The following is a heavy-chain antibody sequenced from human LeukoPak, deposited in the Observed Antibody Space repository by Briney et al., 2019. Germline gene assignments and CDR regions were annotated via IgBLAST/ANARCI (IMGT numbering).Heavy chain of an antibody. CDR1: GYTFTSYY. V-gene: IGHV1-46*01. CDR2: INPSGGST. J-gene: IGHJ4*02. CDR3: ARVDDSSGYYYGPGDY. D-gene: IGHD3-22*01. Sequence: GASVKVSCKASGYTFTSYYMHWVRQAPGQGLEWMGIINPSGGSTSYAQKFQGRVTITADKSTSTAYMELSSLRSEDTAVYYCARVDDSSGYYYGPGDYWGQGTLVTVSS.